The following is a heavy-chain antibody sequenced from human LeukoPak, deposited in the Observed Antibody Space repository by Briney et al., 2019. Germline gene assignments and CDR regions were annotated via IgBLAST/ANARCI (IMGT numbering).Heavy chain of an antibody. D-gene: IGHD1-7*01. CDR1: GFTFSNFR. CDR3: ARGNYASFDY. J-gene: IGHJ4*02. V-gene: IGHV3-7*04. CDR2: IKQDGGEE. Sequence: GGSLRLSCAASGFTFSNFRMNWVRQAPGKGLEWVASIKQDGGEEHYVDSVKGRFTISRDNAKNSLYLQMNSLIAEDTAVYYCARGNYASFDYWGQGTLVTVSS.